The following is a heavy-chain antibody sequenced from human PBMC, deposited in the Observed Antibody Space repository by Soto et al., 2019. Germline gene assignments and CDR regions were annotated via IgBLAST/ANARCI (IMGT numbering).Heavy chain of an antibody. J-gene: IGHJ4*02. CDR2: ISDNGLYT. CDR1: GFKFRDFA. V-gene: IGHV3-23*01. D-gene: IGHD6-13*01. Sequence: EGYLLESGGGVVQPGGSLRLSCVASGFKFRDFAMSWVRQAPGKGLEWVASISDNGLYTNVADSVKGRFTASRDNSKNTLYLHMNTLGIEDTALYFCAKYLAVAGWGLGHEGVDYWGQGTLVTVSS. CDR3: AKYLAVAGWGLGHEGVDY.